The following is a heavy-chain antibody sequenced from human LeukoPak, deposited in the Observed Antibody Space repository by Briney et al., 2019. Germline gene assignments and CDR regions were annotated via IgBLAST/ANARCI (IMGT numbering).Heavy chain of an antibody. D-gene: IGHD3-9*01. CDR2: IYTSGST. J-gene: IGHJ3*02. V-gene: IGHV4-4*07. Sequence: SETLSLTCTVPGGSISSYYWSWIRQPAGKGLEWIGRIYTSGSTNYNPSLKSRVTMSVDTSKNQFSLKLSSVTAADTAVYYCATSSPDYDILTGYYIGDAFDIWGQGTIVTVSS. CDR1: GGSISSYY. CDR3: ATSSPDYDILTGYYIGDAFDI.